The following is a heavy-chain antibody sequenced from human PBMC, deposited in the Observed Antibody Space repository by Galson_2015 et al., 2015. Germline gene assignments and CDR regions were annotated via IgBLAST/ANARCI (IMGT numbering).Heavy chain of an antibody. CDR1: GYTFTSYG. CDR3: ARASLKILQSGYSYGYSAVDY. V-gene: IGHV1-18*01. CDR2: ISAYNGNT. J-gene: IGHJ4*02. Sequence: SVKVSCKASGYTFTSYGISWVRQAPGQGLEWMGWISAYNGNTNYAQKLQGRVTITTDTSTSTAYMELRSLRSDDTAVYYCARASLKILQSGYSYGYSAVDYWGQGTLVTVSS. D-gene: IGHD5-18*01.